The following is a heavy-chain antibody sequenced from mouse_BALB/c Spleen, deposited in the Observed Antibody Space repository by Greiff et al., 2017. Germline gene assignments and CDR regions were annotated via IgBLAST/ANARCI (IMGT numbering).Heavy chain of an antibody. CDR3: ARGDYRYGFAY. D-gene: IGHD2-14*01. CDR2: INPYNGDT. CDR1: GYSFTGYF. Sequence: EVQLQQSGPELVKPGASVKISCKASGYSFTGYFMNWVMQSHGKSLEWIGRINPYNGDTFYNQKFKGKATLTVDKSSSTAHMELRSLASEDSAVYYCARGDYRYGFAYWGQGTLVTVSA. J-gene: IGHJ3*01. V-gene: IGHV1-20*02.